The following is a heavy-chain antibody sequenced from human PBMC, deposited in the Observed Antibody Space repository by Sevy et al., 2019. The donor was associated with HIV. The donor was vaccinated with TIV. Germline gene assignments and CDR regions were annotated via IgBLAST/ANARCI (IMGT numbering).Heavy chain of an antibody. J-gene: IGHJ4*02. CDR1: GFTPSTYG. CDR2: IGYDGSNK. D-gene: IGHD4-17*01. CDR3: SSDPRRYGDYLLAYFDS. Sequence: GGSLRLSCAASGFTPSTYGMHWVRQAPGKGLEWVAVIGYDGSNKYYADTEKGRLPMSRDNSKNTVFLQMDSLRAEDKAVYYCSSDPRRYGDYLLAYFDSWGQGTLVTVSS. V-gene: IGHV3-33*01.